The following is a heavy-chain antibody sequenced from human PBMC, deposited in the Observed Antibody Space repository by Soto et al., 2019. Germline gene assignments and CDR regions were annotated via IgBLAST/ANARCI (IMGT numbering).Heavy chain of an antibody. J-gene: IGHJ4*02. Sequence: EVQLVESGGGLVKPGGSLRLSCAASGFTFSNAWMSWVRQAPGKGLEWVGRIKSKTDGGTTDYAAPVKGRFTISRDDSKNTLYLQMNSLKTEDTAVYYCTTATPNYDFWSGYYPHDDYWGQGTLVTVSS. CDR3: TTATPNYDFWSGYYPHDDY. CDR1: GFTFSNAW. D-gene: IGHD3-3*01. V-gene: IGHV3-15*01. CDR2: IKSKTDGGTT.